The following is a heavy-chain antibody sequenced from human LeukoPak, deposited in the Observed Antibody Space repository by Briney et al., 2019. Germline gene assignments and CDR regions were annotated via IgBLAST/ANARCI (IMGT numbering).Heavy chain of an antibody. V-gene: IGHV3-23*01. D-gene: IGHD2-2*01. J-gene: IGHJ4*02. CDR1: GFTFRIYA. CDR3: ARAAAVCSSTSCYAHY. Sequence: GGSLRLSCAASGFTFRIYAMNWVRQAPGNGLEWVSAIDGSGRDTYYTDSVKGRFTISRDNSKNTLYLQMHSLRAEDTAVYYCARAAAVCSSTSCYAHYWGQGTLVTVSS. CDR2: IDGSGRDT.